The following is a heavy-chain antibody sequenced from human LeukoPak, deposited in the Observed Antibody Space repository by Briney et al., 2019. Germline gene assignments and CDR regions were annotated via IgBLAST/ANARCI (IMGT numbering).Heavy chain of an antibody. J-gene: IGHJ4*02. Sequence: SETLSLTCTVSGGSISSYYWSWIRQPAGKGLEWIGRIYTSGSTKYNPSLKSRVTMSIDTSKNQFSLKLSSVTAADTAVYYCARDRSLGELTTESPSFDYWGQGTRVTVSS. CDR1: GGSISSYY. CDR3: ARDRSLGELTTESPSFDY. V-gene: IGHV4-4*07. CDR2: IYTSGST. D-gene: IGHD3-16*01.